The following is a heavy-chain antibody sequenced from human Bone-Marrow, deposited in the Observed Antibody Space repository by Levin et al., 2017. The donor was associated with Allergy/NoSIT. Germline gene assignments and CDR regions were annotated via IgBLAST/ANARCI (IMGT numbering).Heavy chain of an antibody. CDR2: ISGSGLTS. J-gene: IGHJ6*04. Sequence: GESLKISCAASGFTFSSYTMSWVRQAPGKGLEWVSGISGSGLTSYYADSVKGRFTISRDNSKDTLHLQMKSLRAEDTARDFCAKAMTFDTAGLYYYYYHYYAMDVWGEGTTVTVSS. CDR1: GFTFSSYT. V-gene: IGHV3-23*01. D-gene: IGHD2/OR15-2a*01. CDR3: AKAMTFDTAGLYYYYYHYYAMDV.